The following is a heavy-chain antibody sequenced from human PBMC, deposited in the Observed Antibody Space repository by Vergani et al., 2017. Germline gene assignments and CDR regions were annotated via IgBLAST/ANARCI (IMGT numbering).Heavy chain of an antibody. J-gene: IGHJ4*02. D-gene: IGHD1-26*01. CDR3: AKIVPPGPGSYYEDKFDY. Sequence: EVQLVESGGGLVQPGGSLRLSCAASGFTFSSYWMSWVRQAPGKGLEWVANIKQDGSEKYYVDSVKGRFTISRDNAKNSLYLQMNSLRAEDTAVYYCAKIVPPGPGSYYEDKFDYWGQGTLVTVSS. V-gene: IGHV3-7*01. CDR1: GFTFSSYW. CDR2: IKQDGSEK.